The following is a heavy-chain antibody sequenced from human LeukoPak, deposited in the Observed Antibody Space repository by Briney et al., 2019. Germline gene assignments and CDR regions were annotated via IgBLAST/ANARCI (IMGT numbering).Heavy chain of an antibody. D-gene: IGHD2-2*01. V-gene: IGHV3-30*02. CDR3: ANRYCSDTTCQETYFDY. Sequence: GGSLRLSCAASGFTFSSYGMHWVRQAPGKGLEWVAFIRYDGSNKYHADSVKGRFTISRDNSKNTLYLQMNNLGAEDTAVYYCANRYCSDTTCQETYFDYWGQGTLVTVSS. CDR1: GFTFSSYG. CDR2: IRYDGSNK. J-gene: IGHJ4*02.